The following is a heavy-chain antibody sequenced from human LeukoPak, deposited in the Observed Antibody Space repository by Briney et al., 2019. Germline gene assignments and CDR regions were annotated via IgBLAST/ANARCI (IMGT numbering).Heavy chain of an antibody. CDR3: ARRLQRHFDY. V-gene: IGHV5-10-1*01. D-gene: IGHD2-15*01. CDR2: VDPSDSYT. CDR1: GYSFTSYW. Sequence: GESLKISCKGSGYSFTSYWISWVRQMPGKGLEWMGRVDPSDSYTNYSPSFQGHVTISVDKSISTAYLQWSSLKASDTAMYYCARRLQRHFDYWGQGTLVTVSS. J-gene: IGHJ4*02.